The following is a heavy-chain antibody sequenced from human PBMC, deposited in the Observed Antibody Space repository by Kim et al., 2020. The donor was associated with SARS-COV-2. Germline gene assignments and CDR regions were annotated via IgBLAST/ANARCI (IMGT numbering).Heavy chain of an antibody. CDR1: GGSISSYY. Sequence: SETLSLTCTVSGGSISSYYWSWIRQPPGKGLELIGYIYYSGSTNYNPSLKSRVTISVDTSKNQFSLKLSSVTAADTAVYYCARRSLGYYDSSGPQAAFDIWGQGTMVTVSS. CDR2: IYYSGST. J-gene: IGHJ3*02. CDR3: ARRSLGYYDSSGPQAAFDI. D-gene: IGHD3-22*01. V-gene: IGHV4-59*01.